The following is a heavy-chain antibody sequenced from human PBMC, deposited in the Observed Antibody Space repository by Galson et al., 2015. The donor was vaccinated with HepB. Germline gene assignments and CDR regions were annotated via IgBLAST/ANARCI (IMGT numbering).Heavy chain of an antibody. CDR2: ISAYNGTT. J-gene: IGHJ4*02. CDR3: ARDRDMGYDSSGYSVFDY. D-gene: IGHD3-22*01. Sequence: SVKVSCKASGYTFTSYGISWVRQAPGQGLEWMGWISAYNGTTNYAQKLQGRVTMTTDTSTSTAYMELRSLRSDDTAVYYCARDRDMGYDSSGYSVFDYWGQGTLVTVSS. V-gene: IGHV1-18*01. CDR1: GYTFTSYG.